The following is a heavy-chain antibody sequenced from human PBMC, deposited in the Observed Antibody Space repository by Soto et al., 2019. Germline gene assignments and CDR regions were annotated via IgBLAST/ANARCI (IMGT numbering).Heavy chain of an antibody. CDR3: ARGRGRYSSGWSWFDP. D-gene: IGHD6-19*01. J-gene: IGHJ5*02. Sequence: SETLSLTCGVSGGTIRSPDWWTWVRQPPGKGLEWIGEIFQSGSTNYTPSLESRVTISVDKSKNQFSLTLTSVTAADTAVYFCARGRGRYSSGWSWFDPWGQGILVTVSS. CDR2: IFQSGST. V-gene: IGHV4-4*02. CDR1: GGTIRSPDW.